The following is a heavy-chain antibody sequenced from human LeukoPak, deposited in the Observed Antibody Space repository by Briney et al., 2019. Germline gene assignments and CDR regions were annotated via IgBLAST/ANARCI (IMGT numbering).Heavy chain of an antibody. Sequence: GGSLRLSCAASGFTFSSYSMNWVRQAPGKGLEWVSSISSSSSYIYYADSVKGRFTISRDNAKNSLYLQMNSLRAEDTAVYYCARIYCTNGVCYDYWGQGTLVTVSS. V-gene: IGHV3-21*01. CDR1: GFTFSSYS. D-gene: IGHD2-8*01. J-gene: IGHJ4*02. CDR3: ARIYCTNGVCYDY. CDR2: ISSSSSYI.